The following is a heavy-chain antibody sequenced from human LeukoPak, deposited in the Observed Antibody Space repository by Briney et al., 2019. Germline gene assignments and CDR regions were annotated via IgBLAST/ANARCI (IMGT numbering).Heavy chain of an antibody. CDR1: GGSFSGYY. CDR2: IYYSGST. V-gene: IGHV4-59*01. D-gene: IGHD6-13*01. Sequence: SETLSLTCAVYGGSFSGYYWSWIRQPPGKGLEWIGYIYYSGSTNYNPSLKSRVTISVDTSKNQFSLKLSSVTAADTAVYYCARGYSSSWSHYFDYWGQGTLVTVSS. J-gene: IGHJ4*02. CDR3: ARGYSSSWSHYFDY.